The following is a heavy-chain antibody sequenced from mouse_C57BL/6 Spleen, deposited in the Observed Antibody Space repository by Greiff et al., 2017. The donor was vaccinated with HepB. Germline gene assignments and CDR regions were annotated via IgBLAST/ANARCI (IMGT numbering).Heavy chain of an antibody. Sequence: VKLVESGPGLVQPSQSLSITCTVSGFSLTSYGVHWVRQSPGKGLEWLGVIWSGGSTDYNAAFISRLSISKDNSKSQVFFKMNSLQADDTAIYYCARESSERDYFDYWGQGTTLTVSS. J-gene: IGHJ2*01. CDR3: ARESSERDYFDY. CDR1: GFSLTSYG. V-gene: IGHV2-2*01. CDR2: IWSGGST.